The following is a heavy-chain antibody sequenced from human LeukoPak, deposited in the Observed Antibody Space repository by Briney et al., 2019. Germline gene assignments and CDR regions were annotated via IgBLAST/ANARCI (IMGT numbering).Heavy chain of an antibody. CDR2: IIPILGIA. CDR1: GGTFSSYA. D-gene: IGHD2-15*01. Sequence: GASVKVSCKASGGTFSSYAISWVRQAPGQGLEWMGRIIPILGIANYAQKFQGRVTITADESTSTAYMELSSLRSEDTAVYYCARDPGWSHHYFDYWGQGTLVTVSS. V-gene: IGHV1-69*04. J-gene: IGHJ4*02. CDR3: ARDPGWSHHYFDY.